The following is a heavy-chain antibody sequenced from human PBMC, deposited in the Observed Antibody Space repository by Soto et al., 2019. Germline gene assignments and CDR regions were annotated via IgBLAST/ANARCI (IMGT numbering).Heavy chain of an antibody. CDR2: INHLETT. J-gene: IGHJ4*02. CDR3: ARGGGSDSFDY. CDR1: GASITFGGYS. D-gene: IGHD1-26*01. Sequence: PSETLSLTCTVSGASITFGGYSWSWIRQTPGKGLEWIGYINHLETTFYNPSFESRLTLSIDRAKNQFSLKLHSMSAADRAVYFCARGGGSDSFDYWAQRILVTVSS. V-gene: IGHV4-30-2*01.